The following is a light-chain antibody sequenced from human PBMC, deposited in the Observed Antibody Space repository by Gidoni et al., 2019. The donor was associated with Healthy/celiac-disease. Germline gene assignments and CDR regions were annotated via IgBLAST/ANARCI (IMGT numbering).Light chain of an antibody. CDR2: DAS. CDR1: HSVSSN. J-gene: IGKJ4*01. CDR3: QQRSNWPPLT. Sequence: FVLTQSPSPLSLSPGARATLSCSASHSVSSNLAWYQQKPGQAPRQLIYDASNRATGIPARFSGSGSGTDFTLTISSLEPEDVAVYYCQQRSNWPPLTFGGGTKVEIK. V-gene: IGKV3-11*01.